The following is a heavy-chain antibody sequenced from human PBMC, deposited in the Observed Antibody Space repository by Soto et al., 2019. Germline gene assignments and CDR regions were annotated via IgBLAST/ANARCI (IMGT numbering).Heavy chain of an antibody. Sequence: ASVKVSCKASGYTFTSYGISWVRQAPGQGLEWMGWISAYNGNKNYAQKLQGRVTMTTDTSTSTAYMELRSLRSEDTAVFYCARAGEYSSSFSLDAFDIWGQGTMVTVSS. J-gene: IGHJ3*02. V-gene: IGHV1-18*01. D-gene: IGHD6-6*01. CDR1: GYTFTSYG. CDR2: ISAYNGNK. CDR3: ARAGEYSSSFSLDAFDI.